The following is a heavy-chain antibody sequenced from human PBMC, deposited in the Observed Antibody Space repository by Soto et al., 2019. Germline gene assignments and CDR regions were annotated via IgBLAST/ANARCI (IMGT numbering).Heavy chain of an antibody. CDR3: ARDYDVNTALDYWYFDL. Sequence: QVQLQESGPGLVKPSASLSLTCSVSGGSIGNYYWAWIRQSAGKGLEWIGRIYTSGRTHYNPYLTGRVTMSIDTSKNQFSLRLTSVTAADTAMDYCARDYDVNTALDYWYFDLWGRGTLVTVSS. CDR1: GGSIGNYY. D-gene: IGHD5-18*01. V-gene: IGHV4-4*07. J-gene: IGHJ2*01. CDR2: IYTSGRT.